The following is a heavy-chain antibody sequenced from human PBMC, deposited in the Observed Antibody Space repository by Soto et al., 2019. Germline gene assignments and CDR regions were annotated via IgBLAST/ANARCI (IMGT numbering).Heavy chain of an antibody. V-gene: IGHV4-39*01. D-gene: IGHD2-21*01. Sequence: SETLSLTCTVSGGSISSSSYYWGWIRQPPGKGLEWIGSIYYSGSTYYNPSLKSRVTISVDTSKNQFSLKLSSVTAADTAVYYCARQPVGGANGSTLYYFDYWGQGTLVTVSS. CDR1: GGSISSSSYY. CDR2: IYYSGST. J-gene: IGHJ4*02. CDR3: ARQPVGGANGSTLYYFDY.